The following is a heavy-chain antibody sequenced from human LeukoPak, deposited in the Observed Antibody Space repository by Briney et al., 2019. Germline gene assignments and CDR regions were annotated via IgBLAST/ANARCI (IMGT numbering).Heavy chain of an antibody. CDR3: ARDRCSGGTCYSGGY. CDR1: GFTVSSNY. J-gene: IGHJ4*02. V-gene: IGHV3-66*01. D-gene: IGHD2-15*01. Sequence: GGSLRLSCAASGFTVSSNYMSWVRQAPGKGLEWVSVTYTSGYTYYADSVKDRFTISRGNSKNTLYLQMNSLRVEDTAIYYCARDRCSGGTCYSGGYWGQGTLVTVSS. CDR2: TYTSGYT.